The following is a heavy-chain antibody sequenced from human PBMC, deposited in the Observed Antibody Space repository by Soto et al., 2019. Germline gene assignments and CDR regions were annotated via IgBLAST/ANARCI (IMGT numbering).Heavy chain of an antibody. J-gene: IGHJ4*02. CDR2: ISGIRDYI. V-gene: IGHV3-21*06. D-gene: IGHD3-22*01. CDR1: GFTFSYYT. CDR3: AREGVHNYNEYYFDY. Sequence: PGGSLRLSCAASGFTFSYYTVHWVRRAPGKGLEWVSSISGIRDYIRYADSVKGRFTISRDNAKTSLYLQMNSLTAEDTAVYYCAREGVHNYNEYYFDYRGQGTLVTVSS.